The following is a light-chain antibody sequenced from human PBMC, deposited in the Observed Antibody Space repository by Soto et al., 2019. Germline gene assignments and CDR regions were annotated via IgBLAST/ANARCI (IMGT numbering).Light chain of an antibody. CDR3: MQSLQTPWT. J-gene: IGKJ1*01. V-gene: IGKV3-20*01. Sequence: DIVLTQSPGTLSLSPGERATLSCRASESTSSNFIAWYQQKPGQAPQLLIYVGSRRAPGVPDRFSGSGSGTEYTLRIDRVESEDVGIYYCMQSLQTPWTFGQGTKVEIK. CDR1: ESTSSNF. CDR2: VGS.